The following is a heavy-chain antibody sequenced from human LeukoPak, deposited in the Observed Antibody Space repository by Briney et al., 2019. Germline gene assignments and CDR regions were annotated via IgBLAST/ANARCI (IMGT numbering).Heavy chain of an antibody. D-gene: IGHD3-3*01. CDR2: IYYSGST. V-gene: IGHV4-31*03. CDR1: GGSISSGGYY. Sequence: SQTLSLTCTVSGGSISSGGYYWSWIRQHPGKGLEWIVYIYYSGSTYYNPSLKSRVTISVDTSKNQFSLKLSSVTAADTAVYYCAATIYDFWSGFFDYWGQGTLVTVSS. CDR3: AATIYDFWSGFFDY. J-gene: IGHJ4*02.